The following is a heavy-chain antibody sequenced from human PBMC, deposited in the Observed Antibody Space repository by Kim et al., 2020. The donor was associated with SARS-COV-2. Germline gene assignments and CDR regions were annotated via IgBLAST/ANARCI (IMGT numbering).Heavy chain of an antibody. CDR3: ARPYGYCSGGSCSYFDY. CDR1: GGSFSGYY. D-gene: IGHD2-15*01. Sequence: SETLSLTCAVYGGSFSGYYWSWIRQPPGKGLEWIGEINHSGSTNYNPSLKSRVTISVDTSKNQFSLKLSSVTAADTAVYYCARPYGYCSGGSCSYFDYWG. CDR2: INHSGST. V-gene: IGHV4-34*01. J-gene: IGHJ4*01.